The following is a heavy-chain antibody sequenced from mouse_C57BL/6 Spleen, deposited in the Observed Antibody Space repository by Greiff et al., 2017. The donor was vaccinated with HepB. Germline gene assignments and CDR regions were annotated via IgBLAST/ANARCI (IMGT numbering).Heavy chain of an antibody. CDR1: GYTFTSYG. Sequence: QVQLQQSGAELARPGASVKLSCKASGYTFTSYGISWVKQRTGQGLEWIGEIYPRSGNTYYNEKFKGKATLTADKSSSTAYMELRSLTSEDSAVYFCDYDGGAMDYWGQGTSVTVSS. J-gene: IGHJ4*01. CDR3: DYDGGAMDY. V-gene: IGHV1-81*01. D-gene: IGHD2-4*01. CDR2: IYPRSGNT.